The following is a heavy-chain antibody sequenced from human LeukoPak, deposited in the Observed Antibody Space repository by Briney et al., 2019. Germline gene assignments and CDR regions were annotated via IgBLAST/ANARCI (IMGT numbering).Heavy chain of an antibody. V-gene: IGHV3-48*01. CDR1: GFTFDDYA. CDR3: ALKAVVLDY. Sequence: GGSLRLSCAASGFTFDDYAMHWVRQAPGKGLEWVSYISSSSITIYYADSVKGRFTISRDNAKNSLYLQMNSLRAEDTAVYYCALKAVVLDYWGQGTLVTVSS. J-gene: IGHJ4*02. D-gene: IGHD2-15*01. CDR2: ISSSSITI.